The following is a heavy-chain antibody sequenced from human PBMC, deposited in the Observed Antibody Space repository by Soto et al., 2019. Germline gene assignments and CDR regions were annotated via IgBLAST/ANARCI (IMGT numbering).Heavy chain of an antibody. CDR2: ITTSGTTM. CDR3: ARHGGTFDP. CDR1: GFIVSDYD. J-gene: IGHJ5*02. Sequence: QVQVVESGGSLVKPGGSLRLSCAASGFIVSDYDMTWIRQAPGKGLEWVSCITTSGTTMYYTDSRKGRFTISRDNAKNSVSLQMNNLREEDTAIYYCARHGGTFDPWGQGTLVSVSS. V-gene: IGHV3-11*01. D-gene: IGHD1-7*01.